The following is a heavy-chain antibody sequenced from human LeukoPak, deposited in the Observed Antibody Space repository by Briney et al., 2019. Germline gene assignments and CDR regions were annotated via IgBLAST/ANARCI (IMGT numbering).Heavy chain of an antibody. Sequence: GGSLTLSCAASGFTFSSYCMHWVRQAPGKGLEWVAFIRYDGSNKYYADSVKGRFTISRDNYKNSLYLQMNSLRAEDTAVYYCARNHCSSTSCYPGVDYWGQGTLVTVSS. J-gene: IGHJ4*02. D-gene: IGHD2-2*01. CDR3: ARNHCSSTSCYPGVDY. CDR2: IRYDGSNK. CDR1: GFTFSSYC. V-gene: IGHV3-30*02.